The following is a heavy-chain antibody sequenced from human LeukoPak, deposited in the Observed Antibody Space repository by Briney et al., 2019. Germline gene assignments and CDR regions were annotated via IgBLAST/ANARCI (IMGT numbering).Heavy chain of an antibody. CDR3: GRAQAKLGGYYRMDV. CDR1: GGSLTTYY. CDR2: VYTSGTS. D-gene: IGHD7-27*01. J-gene: IGHJ6*02. V-gene: IGHV4-4*07. Sequence: PSETLSLTCTVSGGSLTTYYWIWIRQSAGKGLEYIGHVYTSGTSNYNPSLKSRVSMSVDASKNRFSLNLSSVTAADTAVYYCGRAQAKLGGYYRMDVWGQGTTVTVSS.